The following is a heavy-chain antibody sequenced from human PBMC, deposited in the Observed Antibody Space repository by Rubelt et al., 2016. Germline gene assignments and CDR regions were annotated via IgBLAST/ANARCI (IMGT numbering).Heavy chain of an antibody. CDR3: ARRASNSLGFDYGMDV. D-gene: IGHD3-10*01. Sequence: QVQLQESGPGLVKPSGTLSLTCGVSGGSISSNNWWGWVRQPPGKGLEWIGEIHQSGSTNYNPSLKSRVTISADKSKNQFSLQGSAARAGDTAVYYCARRASNSLGFDYGMDVWGQGTTVTVSS. J-gene: IGHJ6*02. CDR1: GGSISSNNW. CDR2: IHQSGST. V-gene: IGHV4-4*02.